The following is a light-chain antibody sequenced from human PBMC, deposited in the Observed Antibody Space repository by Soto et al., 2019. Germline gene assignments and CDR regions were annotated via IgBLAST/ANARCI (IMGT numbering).Light chain of an antibody. CDR2: GAS. Sequence: EVVLTQSPATLSLSPWELATLSCRASQNVRTFLDWYQQKPGQAPRLLIYGASNRATGIPARFSGSGSGTDFTLTISRLEPEDFAVYFCQQYGSSPWTFGQGTKVDIK. CDR1: QNVRTF. CDR3: QQYGSSPWT. J-gene: IGKJ1*01. V-gene: IGKV3-20*01.